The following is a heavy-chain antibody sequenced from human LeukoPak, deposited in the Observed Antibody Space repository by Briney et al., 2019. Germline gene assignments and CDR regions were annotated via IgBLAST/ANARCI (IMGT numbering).Heavy chain of an antibody. V-gene: IGHV3-33*08. J-gene: IGHJ4*02. Sequence: GGSLRLSCAASGFTFNSYAMSWVRQAPGKGLEWVAVIWYDGNNKFYAYSVRGRFTISRDNSKNTLYLQMNSLRAEDTAVYYCARDEGGVAAAATYGQFDYWGQGTLVTVSS. CDR3: ARDEGGVAAAATYGQFDY. CDR2: IWYDGNNK. D-gene: IGHD6-13*01. CDR1: GFTFNSYA.